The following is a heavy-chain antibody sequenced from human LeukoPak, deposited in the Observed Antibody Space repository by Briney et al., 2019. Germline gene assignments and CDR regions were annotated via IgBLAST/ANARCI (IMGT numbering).Heavy chain of an antibody. J-gene: IGHJ4*02. CDR1: GYTFTSYG. CDR2: ISTYNGNT. D-gene: IGHD3-10*01. Sequence: ASVKVSCKASGYTFTSYGISWVRQAPGQGLEWMGWISTYNGNTNYAQKLQGRVTMTTDTSTSTAYMEQRSLRSDDTAVYYCARASMVRGVIINNYFDYWGQGTLVTVSS. V-gene: IGHV1-18*01. CDR3: ARASMVRGVIINNYFDY.